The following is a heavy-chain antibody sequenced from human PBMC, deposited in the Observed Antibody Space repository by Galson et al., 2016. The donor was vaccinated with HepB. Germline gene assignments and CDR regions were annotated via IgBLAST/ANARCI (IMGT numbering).Heavy chain of an antibody. D-gene: IGHD3-16*01. Sequence: SLRLSCAVSGFTFKTYSMNWIRQAPGKGLEWVSSISSGGDYIYYADSANGRFTISRDNAKDSLFLQANSLRAEDTAVYYCARCTTPSCVTAGAYAYWGQGTLVTVSA. J-gene: IGHJ4*02. V-gene: IGHV3-21*01. CDR3: ARCTTPSCVTAGAYAY. CDR2: ISSGGDYI. CDR1: GFTFKTYS.